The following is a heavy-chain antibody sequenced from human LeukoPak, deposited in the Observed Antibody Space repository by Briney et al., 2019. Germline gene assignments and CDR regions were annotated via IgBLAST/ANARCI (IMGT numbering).Heavy chain of an antibody. D-gene: IGHD4-23*01. J-gene: IGHJ4*02. CDR2: IKQDGSEK. V-gene: IGHV3-7*03. CDR1: GFTFISYW. Sequence: PGGPLRLSCAPSGFTFISYWMTWVRQAPGKGLEWVANIKQDGSEKYYVDSVKGRFTISRDNAKSSLYLQMNSLRAEDTAVYYCARASVADYWGQGTLVTVSS. CDR3: ARASVADY.